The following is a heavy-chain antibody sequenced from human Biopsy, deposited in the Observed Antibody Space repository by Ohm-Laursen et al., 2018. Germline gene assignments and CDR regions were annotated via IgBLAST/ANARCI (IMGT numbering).Heavy chain of an antibody. CDR2: INPDSGNT. Sequence: GASVKVSCKTSGYTFTGYHVQWVRQAPGQGLEWMGWINPDSGNTNYAQKFQGRVTMTRDTSISTAYVDLSSLRSDDTAVYYCTRGGYYYDSLAYYYWFDPWGQGTLVTVSS. CDR1: GYTFTGYH. V-gene: IGHV1-2*02. CDR3: TRGGYYYDSLAYYYWFDP. J-gene: IGHJ5*02. D-gene: IGHD3-22*01.